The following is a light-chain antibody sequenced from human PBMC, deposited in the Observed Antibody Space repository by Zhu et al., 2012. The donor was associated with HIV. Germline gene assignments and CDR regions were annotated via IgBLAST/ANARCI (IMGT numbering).Light chain of an antibody. V-gene: IGKV3-20*01. J-gene: IGKJ3*01. CDR3: HQYGRPPFT. CDR2: GAS. CDR1: QSVSSSY. Sequence: EVVLTQSPATLSLSPGERATLSCRASQSVSSSYLAWYQQKPGQAPRLLIYGASSRATGIPDRFSGSGSGTDFSLTISRLEPEDFAVYYCHQYGRPPFTFGPGTKVDIK.